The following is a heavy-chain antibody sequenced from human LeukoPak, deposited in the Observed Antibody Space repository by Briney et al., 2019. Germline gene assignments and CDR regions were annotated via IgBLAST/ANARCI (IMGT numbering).Heavy chain of an antibody. CDR2: VNPNSGVT. J-gene: IGHJ4*02. CDR1: GYTFTPYF. Sequence: ASVKVSCKASGYTFTPYFMHWVRQAPGQGLEWMGRVNPNSGVTNSIQKFQGRVTMTRDTSISTAYMELSGLRSDDTAVYYCARQWLPNGYFDYWGQGTLVTVSS. V-gene: IGHV1-2*06. CDR3: ARQWLPNGYFDY. D-gene: IGHD6-19*01.